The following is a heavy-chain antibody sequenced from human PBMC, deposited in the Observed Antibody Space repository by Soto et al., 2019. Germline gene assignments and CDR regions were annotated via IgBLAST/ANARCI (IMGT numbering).Heavy chain of an antibody. CDR3: ARSGYSYGFFYFDY. J-gene: IGHJ4*02. CDR2: IHYSGST. CDR1: GGSISSYY. V-gene: IGHV4-59*01. D-gene: IGHD5-18*01. Sequence: SETLSLTCTVSGGSISSYYWSWIRQPPGKGLEWIGYIHYSGSTNYNPSLKSRVTISVDTSKNQFSLKLSSVTAADTAVYYCARSGYSYGFFYFDYWGQGTLVTSPQ.